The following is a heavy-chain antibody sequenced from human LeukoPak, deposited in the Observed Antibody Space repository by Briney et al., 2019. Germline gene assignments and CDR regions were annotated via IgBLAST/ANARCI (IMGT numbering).Heavy chain of an antibody. CDR1: GFTFSSYG. V-gene: IGHV3-23*01. D-gene: IGHD2-21*02. J-gene: IGHJ3*02. CDR2: ISGSGGST. Sequence: GGTLRLSCAASGFTFSSYGMSWVRQAPGKGLEWVSAISGSGGSTYYADSVKGRFTISRDNSKNTLYLQMNSLRAEDTAVYYCAKDPSRTCGDCYSNAFDIWGQGTMVTVSS. CDR3: AKDPSRTCGDCYSNAFDI.